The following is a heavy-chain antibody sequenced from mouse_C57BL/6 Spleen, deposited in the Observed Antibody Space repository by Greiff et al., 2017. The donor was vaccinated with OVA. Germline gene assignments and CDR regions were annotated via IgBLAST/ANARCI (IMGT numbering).Heavy chain of an antibody. CDR2: IYPRDGST. CDR1: GYTFTSYD. Sequence: QVQLQQSGPELVKPGASVKLSCKASGYTFTSYDINWVKQRPGQGLEWIGWIYPRDGSTKYNEKLKGKATLTVDTSSSTAYMERHSLTSEDSAGYFCARGVDSTPFAYWGQGTLVTVSA. J-gene: IGHJ3*01. CDR3: ARGVDSTPFAY. V-gene: IGHV1-85*01. D-gene: IGHD2-5*01.